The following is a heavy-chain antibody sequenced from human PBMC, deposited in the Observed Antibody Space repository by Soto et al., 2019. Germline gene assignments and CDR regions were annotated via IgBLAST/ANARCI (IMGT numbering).Heavy chain of an antibody. J-gene: IGHJ6*02. Sequence: QVQLVESGGGVVQPGRSLRLSCTASGFTLSNFAIHWVRQAPGKGLEWVSAVSSDGTNRYYSDSVRVRFTGSRDNSTSTVYLHMTSLIAEDSAVYYCAQPSRSPYLYYHGMDVWGQGTSVIVSS. CDR1: GFTLSNFA. CDR3: AQPSRSPYLYYHGMDV. CDR2: VSSDGTNR. D-gene: IGHD1-26*01. V-gene: IGHV3-30*04.